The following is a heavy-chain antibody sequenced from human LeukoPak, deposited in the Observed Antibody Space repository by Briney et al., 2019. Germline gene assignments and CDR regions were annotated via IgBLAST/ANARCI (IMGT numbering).Heavy chain of an antibody. CDR3: ASITLAAAGTFDY. D-gene: IGHD6-13*01. CDR1: GGSISSSSYY. V-gene: IGHV4-39*07. Sequence: PSETLSLTCTVSGGSISSSSYYWGWIRQPPGKGLEWIGSIYYSGSTYYNPSLKSRVTISVDTSKNQFSLKLSSVTAADTAVYYCASITLAAAGTFDYWSQGTLVTVSS. J-gene: IGHJ4*02. CDR2: IYYSGST.